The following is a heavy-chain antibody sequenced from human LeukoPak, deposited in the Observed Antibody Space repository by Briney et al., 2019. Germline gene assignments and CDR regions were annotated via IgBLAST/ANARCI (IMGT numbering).Heavy chain of an antibody. CDR1: GYSISSGYY. CDR3: ARRLRATVTTSDY. J-gene: IGHJ4*02. Sequence: SETLSLTCAVSGYSISSGYYWGWIRQPPGKGLEWIGSIYHSGSTYYNPSLKSRVTISVDTSKNQFYLKLSSVTAADTAVYYCARRLRATVTTSDYWGQGTLVTVSS. CDR2: IYHSGST. V-gene: IGHV4-38-2*01. D-gene: IGHD4-17*01.